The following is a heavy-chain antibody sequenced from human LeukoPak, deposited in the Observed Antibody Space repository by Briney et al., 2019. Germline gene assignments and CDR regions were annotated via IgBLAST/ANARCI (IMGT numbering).Heavy chain of an antibody. J-gene: IGHJ4*02. Sequence: GGSLRLSCAASGFTFSDYYMSWIRQAPGKGLEWVSAISGSGGDTWYADSVRGRFTISRDNSKNTLYMQVNSLRAEDTAVYYCAKDYYDISGSRYDFWGQGTLVTVSS. CDR3: AKDYYDISGSRYDF. CDR1: GFTFSDYY. V-gene: IGHV3-23*01. D-gene: IGHD3-22*01. CDR2: ISGSGGDT.